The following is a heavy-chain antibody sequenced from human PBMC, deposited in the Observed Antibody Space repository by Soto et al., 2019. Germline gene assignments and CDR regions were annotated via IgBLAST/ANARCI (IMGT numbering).Heavy chain of an antibody. V-gene: IGHV3-15*07. CDR1: GFTFSNAC. D-gene: IGHD6-19*01. CDR3: TTEAVAVAGTDY. J-gene: IGHJ4*02. CDR2: IKSKTDGGTK. Sequence: AASLKLSCAASGFTFSNACMNWVRQAPGKGLEWVGRIKSKTDGGTKDYAAPVKGRFTISRDDSKNTLYLQMNSLKTEDTAVYYCTTEAVAVAGTDYWGQGTLVTVS.